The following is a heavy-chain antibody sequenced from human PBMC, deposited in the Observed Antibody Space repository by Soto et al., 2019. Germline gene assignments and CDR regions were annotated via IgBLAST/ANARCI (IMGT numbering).Heavy chain of an antibody. D-gene: IGHD2-21*02. CDR1: GGSISRYY. Sequence: SDTLTLTYTVSGGSISRYYWSWIRQPPGKGLEWIGYIYYSGSTNYKPSLKRRVTISVDTSKNQFYLKLSSVTAADTAVYYCARTYCGGDCYKYYWEDWGQGTLVTVS. CDR2: IYYSGST. V-gene: IGHV4-59*01. J-gene: IGHJ4*02. CDR3: ARTYCGGDCYKYYWED.